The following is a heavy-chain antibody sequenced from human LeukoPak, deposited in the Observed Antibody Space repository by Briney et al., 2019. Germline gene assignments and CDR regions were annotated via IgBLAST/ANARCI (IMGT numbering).Heavy chain of an antibody. D-gene: IGHD6-25*01. CDR3: ARKGGPQSDWFDP. Sequence: SETLSLTCTVSGGSISSGGYCWSWIRQPPGKGLEWIGYIYHSGSTYYNASLKSRVTISVDRSKNQFSLKLSSVTAADTAVYYCARKGGPQSDWFDPWGQGTLVTVSS. CDR1: GGSISSGGYC. CDR2: IYHSGST. V-gene: IGHV4-30-2*01. J-gene: IGHJ5*02.